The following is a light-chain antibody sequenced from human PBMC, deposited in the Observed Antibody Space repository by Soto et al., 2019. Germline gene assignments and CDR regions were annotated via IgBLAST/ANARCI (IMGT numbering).Light chain of an antibody. CDR2: SND. J-gene: IGLJ2*01. V-gene: IGLV1-36*01. CDR1: SSNIGKNA. Sequence: QSVLTQPPSVSEAPRQRVTISCSGSSSNIGKNAVNWYQQFPGEAPRLLIYSNDLRPSRVSDRFSGSKSGTSASLAISGLQSEDEADYYCSTWDDNLSVVFGGGTKLTVL. CDR3: STWDDNLSVV.